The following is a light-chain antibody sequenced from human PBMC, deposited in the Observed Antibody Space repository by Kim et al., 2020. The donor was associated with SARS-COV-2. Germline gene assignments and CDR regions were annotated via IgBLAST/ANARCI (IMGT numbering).Light chain of an antibody. CDR3: QQYNTYFT. CDR1: QSISTW. J-gene: IGKJ4*01. V-gene: IGKV1-5*01. Sequence: DIQMTQSPSTLSASVGDRVTITCRASQSISTWLAWYQQKPGKAPKLLIYDASSLQSGVPSRFSGSGFTLIISSLQPDDFATYYCQQYNTYFTFGGGTKVDIK. CDR2: DAS.